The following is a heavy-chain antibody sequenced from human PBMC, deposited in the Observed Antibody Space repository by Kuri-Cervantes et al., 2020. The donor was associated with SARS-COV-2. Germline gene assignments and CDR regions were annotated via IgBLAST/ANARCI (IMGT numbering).Heavy chain of an antibody. V-gene: IGHV3-48*01. Sequence: GESLKISCAASGFTFSSYSMNWVRQAPGKGLEWVSYISSSSSTIYYADSVKGRFTISRDNAKNSLYLQMNSLRAEDTAVYYCARANWGSNYYYYMDVWGKGTTVTVSS. CDR1: GFTFSSYS. D-gene: IGHD7-27*01. J-gene: IGHJ6*03. CDR2: ISSSSSTI. CDR3: ARANWGSNYYYYMDV.